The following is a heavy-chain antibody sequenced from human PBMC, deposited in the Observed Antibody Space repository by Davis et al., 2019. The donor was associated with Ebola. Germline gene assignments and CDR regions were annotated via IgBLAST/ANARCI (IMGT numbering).Heavy chain of an antibody. CDR2: IYYSGST. CDR3: ASRQAAPDRGPWFDP. D-gene: IGHD6-13*01. Sequence: MPGGSLRLSCTVSGGSISSCSYYWGWIRQPPGKGLEWIGCIYYSGSTYYNPSLKSRVTISVDTSKNQFSLKLSSVTAADTAVYYCASRQAAPDRGPWFDPWGQGTLVTVAS. CDR1: GGSISSCSYY. J-gene: IGHJ5*02. V-gene: IGHV4-39*01.